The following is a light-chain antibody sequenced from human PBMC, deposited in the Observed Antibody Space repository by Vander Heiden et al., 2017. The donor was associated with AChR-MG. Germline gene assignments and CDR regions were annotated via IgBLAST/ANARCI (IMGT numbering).Light chain of an antibody. J-gene: IGKJ1*01. CDR2: GAS. V-gene: IGKV3-20*01. CDR3: QQYGSSPRT. Sequence: EIVLTQSPGTLPLSPGARATLSCSASQSVSSSYLAWYQQKPGQAPRLLIYGASSRDTGVPDRFSGSGSGTDFTLTISRLEPEDFAVYYCQQYGSSPRTFGQGTKVEIK. CDR1: QSVSSSY.